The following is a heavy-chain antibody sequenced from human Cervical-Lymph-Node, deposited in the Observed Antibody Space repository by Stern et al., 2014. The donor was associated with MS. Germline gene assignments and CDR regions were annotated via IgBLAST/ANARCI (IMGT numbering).Heavy chain of an antibody. CDR3: ARASERSGYYPDYFQY. Sequence: VQLVESGPEVKKPGSSVKVSCNASGGTFSNYAISWVRQAPGQGLEWLGGLIIIFDTANYAQKFQGRVTISADESTSTAYMELSSLRSEDTAVYYCARASERSGYYPDYFQYWGQGTPVTVSS. D-gene: IGHD3-22*01. V-gene: IGHV1-69*01. CDR2: LIIIFDTA. J-gene: IGHJ1*01. CDR1: GGTFSNYA.